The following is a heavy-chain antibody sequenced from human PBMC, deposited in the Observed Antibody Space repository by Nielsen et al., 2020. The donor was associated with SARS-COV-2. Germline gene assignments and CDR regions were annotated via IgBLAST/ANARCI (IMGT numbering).Heavy chain of an antibody. CDR2: IRWNRGSI. CDR3: AKVRSSGREGAFDI. CDR1: GFTFDDYA. J-gene: IGHJ3*02. V-gene: IGHV3-9*01. D-gene: IGHD6-19*01. Sequence: SLKSSCAAAGFTFDDYAMHWVRQAAGKGLGWVSGIRWNRGSIGYADSVKGRFTISRDNAKNSLYLQMNSLRAEDTALYYCAKVRSSGREGAFDIWGQGTMVTVSS.